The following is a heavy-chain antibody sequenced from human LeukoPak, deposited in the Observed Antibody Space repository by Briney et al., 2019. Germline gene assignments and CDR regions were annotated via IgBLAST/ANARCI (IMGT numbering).Heavy chain of an antibody. Sequence: SETLSLTCTVSGGSISSYYWSWIRQPPGKGLEWIGYIYYSGSTNYNPSLKSRVSISVDRSKNQFSLKLSSVTAADTAVYYCASSIGYCSSTSCYGVYFDYWGQGTLVTVSS. D-gene: IGHD2-2*01. J-gene: IGHJ4*02. V-gene: IGHV4-59*12. CDR3: ASSIGYCSSTSCYGVYFDY. CDR2: IYYSGST. CDR1: GGSISSYY.